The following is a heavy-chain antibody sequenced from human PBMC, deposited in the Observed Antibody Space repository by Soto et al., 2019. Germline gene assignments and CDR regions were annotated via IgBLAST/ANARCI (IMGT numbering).Heavy chain of an antibody. V-gene: IGHV3-74*01. D-gene: IGHD1-26*01. CDR3: ASAELLRDDGFDP. CDR1: GFSFSNFW. CDR2: INGDGSST. J-gene: IGHJ3*01. Sequence: PEGSLRLSGAAAGFSFSNFWKHWVRQAPGKGPVWVSRINGDGSSTSHADSVKGRFTISRYNAENTLFLQMSGLRAEDTAVYYFASAELLRDDGFDPCG.